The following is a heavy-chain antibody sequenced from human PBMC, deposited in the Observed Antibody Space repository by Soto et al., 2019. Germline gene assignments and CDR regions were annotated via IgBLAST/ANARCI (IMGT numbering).Heavy chain of an antibody. CDR1: GFTFSSYA. J-gene: IGHJ4*02. CDR2: ISGSGGST. CDR3: AKHDIVVVPAACLGY. Sequence: ESGGGLVQPGGSLRLSCAASGFTFSSYAMSWFRQAPGKGLGWVSAISGSGGSTYYVDSVKGRFTISRVTSKNTLYLQMNSLRAEDTAVYYCAKHDIVVVPAACLGYWGQGTLVTVSS. D-gene: IGHD2-2*01. V-gene: IGHV3-23*01.